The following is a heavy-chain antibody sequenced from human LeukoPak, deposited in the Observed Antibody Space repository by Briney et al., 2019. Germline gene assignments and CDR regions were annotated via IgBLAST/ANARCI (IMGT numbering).Heavy chain of an antibody. CDR3: ARGFRCRDGYNLDAFDI. V-gene: IGHV1-46*01. CDR1: GYTFTSYY. CDR2: INPSGGST. Sequence: GASVKVSCKASGYTFTSYYMHWVRQAPGQGLEWMGIINPSGGSTSYAQKFQGRVTMTRDTSTSTVYMELSSLRSEDTAVYYCARGFRCRDGYNLDAFDIWGQGTMVTVSS. J-gene: IGHJ3*02. D-gene: IGHD5-24*01.